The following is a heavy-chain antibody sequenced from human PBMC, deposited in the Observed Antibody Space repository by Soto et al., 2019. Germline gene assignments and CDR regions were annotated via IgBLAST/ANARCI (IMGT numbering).Heavy chain of an antibody. V-gene: IGHV3-13*01. CDR2: IGTAGDT. Sequence: EVQLVESGGGLVQPGGSLRLSCAASGFTFSSYDMHWVRQATGKGLEWVSAIGTAGDTYYPGSVKGRFTISRENAKNSLYLQMNSLRAEDTAVYYCARGGSSSWLLFDYWGQRTLVTVSS. CDR1: GFTFSSYD. CDR3: ARGGSSSWLLFDY. D-gene: IGHD6-13*01. J-gene: IGHJ4*02.